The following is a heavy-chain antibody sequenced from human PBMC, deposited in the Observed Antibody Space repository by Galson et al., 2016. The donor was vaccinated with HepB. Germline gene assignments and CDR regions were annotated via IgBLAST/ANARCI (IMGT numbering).Heavy chain of an antibody. J-gene: IGHJ5*02. V-gene: IGHV1-69*13. D-gene: IGHD2-2*02. Sequence: SVKVSCKASGGTFNSYGISWVRQAPGQGLEWMGGIIPIFRTAQYAQKFQGRVTITADDSTSTAYMELSSLRSEDTAMYFCARDLLPAAIKWDWFDPWGQGTLVTVSS. CDR1: GGTFNSYG. CDR2: IIPIFRTA. CDR3: ARDLLPAAIKWDWFDP.